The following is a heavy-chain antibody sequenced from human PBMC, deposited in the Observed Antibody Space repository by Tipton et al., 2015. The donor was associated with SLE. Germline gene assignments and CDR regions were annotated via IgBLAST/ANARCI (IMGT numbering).Heavy chain of an antibody. Sequence: TLSLTCTVSGGSISRYYWSWIRQHPGKGLEWIGYIHDSGATFYNPSLRSRSAISEDTSQNQFSLRLTSVTAADTAVYYCARHPGASFDFWGQGILVTVSS. CDR1: GGSISRYY. V-gene: IGHV4-31*03. J-gene: IGHJ4*02. CDR2: IHDSGAT. CDR3: ARHPGASFDF.